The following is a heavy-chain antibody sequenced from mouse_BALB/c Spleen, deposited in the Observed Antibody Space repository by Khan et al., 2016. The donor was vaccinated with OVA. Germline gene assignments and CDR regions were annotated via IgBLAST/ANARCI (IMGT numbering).Heavy chain of an antibody. CDR2: IYPGTGNT. V-gene: IGHV1-76*01. CDR1: GYIFTSYY. Sequence: QVQLKESGAELVRPGASVKLSCKTSGYIFTSYYIHWVKQRSGQGLEWIARIYPGTGNTYYNQNFKGKATLTADTSSSTAYLQLSSLKSEDSAVYGCGREESLYDVNYWGQGTTLTGSS. D-gene: IGHD2-14*01. J-gene: IGHJ2*01. CDR3: GREESLYDVNY.